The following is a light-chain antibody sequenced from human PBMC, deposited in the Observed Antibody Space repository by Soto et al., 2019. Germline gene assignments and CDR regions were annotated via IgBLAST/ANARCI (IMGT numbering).Light chain of an antibody. Sequence: SYELTQPPSVSVAPGKTDTISCGGNNIGHKGVHWYQQKPGQAPILVIYFDKDRPSGIPERFSGSNSGNTATLNIARVEAGDEADYYCHVWDTNSDHRVFGGVTTHTVL. CDR3: HVWDTNSDHRV. CDR1: NIGHKG. V-gene: IGLV3-21*04. J-gene: IGLJ3*02. CDR2: FDK.